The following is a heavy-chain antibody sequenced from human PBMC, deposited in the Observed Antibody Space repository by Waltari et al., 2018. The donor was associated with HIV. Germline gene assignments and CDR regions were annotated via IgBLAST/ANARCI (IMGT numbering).Heavy chain of an antibody. CDR1: GFTFSSYS. V-gene: IGHV3-48*02. D-gene: IGHD1-26*01. CDR3: ARDDQWAFDY. J-gene: IGHJ4*02. Sequence: EVQLVESGGGLVQPGWSLRLSCAASGFTFSSYSMNWVRQAPGRGLEWLSKITSDGRAKVYADAVKGRFTISRDNAKNSLYLEMNSLRDEDTAVYYCARDDQWAFDYWGQGTLVIVSS. CDR2: ITSDGRAK.